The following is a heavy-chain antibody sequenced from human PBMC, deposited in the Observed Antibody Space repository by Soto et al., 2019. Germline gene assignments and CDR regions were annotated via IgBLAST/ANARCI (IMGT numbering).Heavy chain of an antibody. D-gene: IGHD3-22*01. V-gene: IGHV4-30-4*01. J-gene: IGHJ4*02. Sequence: QVQLQESGPGLVKPSQTLSLTCTVSGGSVSNGDFYWSWIRQPPGKGLEWIGYIYYSGSTYYNPSLQSRVTMSFDTSENQFSLKLSSVTAADTAMYYCATESRGSSPLHFDYWGQGTLVTVSS. CDR2: IYYSGST. CDR3: ATESRGSSPLHFDY. CDR1: GGSVSNGDFY.